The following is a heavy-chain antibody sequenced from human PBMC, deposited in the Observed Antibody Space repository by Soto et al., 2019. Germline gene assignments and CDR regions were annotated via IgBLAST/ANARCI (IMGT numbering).Heavy chain of an antibody. Sequence: QVQLVESGGGVVQPGRSLRLSCAASGFTFSSYGMHWVRQAPGKGLEWVAVIWYDGSNKYYADSVRGRFTISRDNSKNTLYLQMNSLRAEDTAVYYCARAAPPVYYGSGSYHPNYYYYYYIDVLGKGTTGNVSS. CDR1: GFTFSSYG. V-gene: IGHV3-33*01. CDR2: IWYDGSNK. J-gene: IGHJ6*03. D-gene: IGHD3-10*01. CDR3: ARAAPPVYYGSGSYHPNYYYYYYIDV.